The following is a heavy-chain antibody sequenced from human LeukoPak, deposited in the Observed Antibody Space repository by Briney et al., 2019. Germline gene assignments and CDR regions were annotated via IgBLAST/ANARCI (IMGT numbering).Heavy chain of an antibody. Sequence: PGGSLRLSCAASGFTFSSYAMSWVRQAPGKGLEWVSAISGSGGSTYYADSVKGRFTISRDNSKNTLYLQMNSLRAEDTAVYYCAKWKYITMIVVVISSYFDYWGQGTLVTVSS. J-gene: IGHJ4*02. CDR1: GFTFSSYA. V-gene: IGHV3-23*01. D-gene: IGHD3-22*01. CDR3: AKWKYITMIVVVISSYFDY. CDR2: ISGSGGST.